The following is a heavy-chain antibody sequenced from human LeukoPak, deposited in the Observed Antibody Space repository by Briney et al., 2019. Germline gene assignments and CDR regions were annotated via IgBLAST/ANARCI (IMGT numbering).Heavy chain of an antibody. D-gene: IGHD3-16*02. CDR2: IDLSDSYA. CDR1: GYRLTSYW. V-gene: IGHV5-10-1*01. J-gene: IGHJ5*02. Sequence: GESLKISWNGSGYRLTSYWISLVRPMPGKGLGWMGRIDLSDSYADYSPSFQGHVTISADTSISTAYLQWGSLRASDTAIYFCARQGLKGSFRFANWFDPWGQGTLVTVSS. CDR3: ARQGLKGSFRFANWFDP.